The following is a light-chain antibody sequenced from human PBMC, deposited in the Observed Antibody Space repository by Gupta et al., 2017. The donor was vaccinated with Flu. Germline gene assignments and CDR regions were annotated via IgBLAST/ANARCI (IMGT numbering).Light chain of an antibody. CDR2: NVK. Sequence: FTISCTGASSDVGGYNCVSWYLRHAGKAHKLMIYNVKKRAAAATGFFSYAKAATTASLTISGRKAEEEGDYYGCSDAGIDNWVFGGGTKLTVL. CDR1: SSDVGGYNC. V-gene: IGLV2-11*01. J-gene: IGLJ3*02. CDR3: CSDAGIDNWV.